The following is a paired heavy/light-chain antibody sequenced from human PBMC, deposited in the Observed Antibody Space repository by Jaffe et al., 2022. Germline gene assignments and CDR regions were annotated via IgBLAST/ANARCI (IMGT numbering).Heavy chain of an antibody. CDR2: ISSSSSYI. Sequence: EVQLVESGGGLVKPGGSLRLSCAASGFTFSSYSMNWVRQAPGKGLEWVSSISSSSSYIYYADSVKGRFTISRDNAKNSLYLQMNSLRAEDTAVYYCARDLQEEMATIWDNWFDPWGQGTLVTVSS. J-gene: IGHJ5*02. CDR3: ARDLQEEMATIWDNWFDP. D-gene: IGHD5-12*01. V-gene: IGHV3-21*01. CDR1: GFTFSSYS.
Light chain of an antibody. V-gene: IGKV4-1*01. Sequence: DIVMTQSPDSLAVSLGERATINCKSSQSVLYSSNNKNYLAWYQQKPGQPPKLLIYWASTRESGVPDRFSGSGSGTDFTLTISSLQAEDVAVYYCQQYYSTQWTFGQGTKVEIK. CDR2: WAS. CDR3: QQYYSTQWT. CDR1: QSVLYSSNNKNY. J-gene: IGKJ1*01.